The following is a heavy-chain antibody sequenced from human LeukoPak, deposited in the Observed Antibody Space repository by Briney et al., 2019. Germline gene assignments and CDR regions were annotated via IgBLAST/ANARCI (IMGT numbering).Heavy chain of an antibody. Sequence: PSETLSLTCTVSGGSISSYYWGWIRQPPGKGLEWIGSIYYSGSTYYNPSLKSRVTISVDTSKNQFSLKLSSVTAADTAVYYCARDLACGGDCYSGAFDIWGQGTMVTVSS. CDR3: ARDLACGGDCYSGAFDI. CDR2: IYYSGST. CDR1: GGSISSYY. J-gene: IGHJ3*02. V-gene: IGHV4-39*07. D-gene: IGHD2-21*02.